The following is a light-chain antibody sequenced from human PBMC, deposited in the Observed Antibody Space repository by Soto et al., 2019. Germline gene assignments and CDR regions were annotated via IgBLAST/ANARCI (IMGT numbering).Light chain of an antibody. CDR1: SSNIGSNY. CDR2: RND. CDR3: AAWDDTLSGVV. J-gene: IGLJ2*01. V-gene: IGLV1-47*01. Sequence: QPVLTQPPSASGTPGQRVTISCSGSSSNIGSNYVYWYQQLPGMAPKLLIYRNDQRPSGVPDRLSGSKSGTSASLAISGLRSEDEADYYCAAWDDTLSGVVFGGGTQLTVL.